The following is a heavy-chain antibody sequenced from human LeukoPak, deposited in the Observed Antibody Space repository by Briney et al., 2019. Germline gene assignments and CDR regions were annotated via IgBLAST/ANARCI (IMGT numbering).Heavy chain of an antibody. CDR1: GFTFSNYA. CDR3: ARGSRFGVVGRDAFDI. D-gene: IGHD3-3*01. Sequence: GGSLRLSCAASGFTFSNYAMSWVRQAPGRGLEWVAVISYDGSNKSYADSVKGRFTISRDNSKNTLYLQMNSLRAEDTAVYYCARGSRFGVVGRDAFDIWGQGTMVTVSS. CDR2: ISYDGSNK. J-gene: IGHJ3*02. V-gene: IGHV3-30*04.